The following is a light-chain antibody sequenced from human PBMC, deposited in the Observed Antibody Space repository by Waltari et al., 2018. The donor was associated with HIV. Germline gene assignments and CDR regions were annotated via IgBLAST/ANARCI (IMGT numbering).Light chain of an antibody. J-gene: IGKJ4*01. V-gene: IGKV1-39*01. CDR3: QQADSTPRT. CDR1: QTINNY. Sequence: DIQMTQSPSSLSASVGGRVTITCRASQTINNYLNWYQQKPGKAPNLLIYGATSLQSGVPSRFSGGGSGTDFTLTITGLQPEGGATYYCQQADSTPRTFGGGTKVEIK. CDR2: GAT.